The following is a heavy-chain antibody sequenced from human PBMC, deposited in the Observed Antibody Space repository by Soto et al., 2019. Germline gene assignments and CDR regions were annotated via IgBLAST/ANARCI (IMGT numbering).Heavy chain of an antibody. CDR1: GFTLRTYD. J-gene: IGHJ6*03. CDR3: VRERAVAAPPDCYYFSFMDL. V-gene: IGHV3-13*01. D-gene: IGHD6-19*01. CDR2: IGSAADT. Sequence: EVQLVESGGGLVQPGGSLRLSCAASGFTLRTYDMHWVRQAPGKGLEWVSVIGSAADTSHSGSLRGRFTISREDANNSLYLQMNSLRAGDTAVYYCVRERAVAAPPDCYYFSFMDLWGKRTTVTVSS.